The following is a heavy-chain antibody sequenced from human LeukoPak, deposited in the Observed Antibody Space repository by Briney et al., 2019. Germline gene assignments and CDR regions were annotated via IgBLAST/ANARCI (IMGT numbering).Heavy chain of an antibody. CDR3: ARDWGGDTALADWFDP. D-gene: IGHD5-18*01. J-gene: IGHJ5*02. CDR2: ISYDGSNK. Sequence: GGSLRLSCAACGFTFSSYAMHWVRQAPGKGLEWVAVISYDGSNKYYADSVKGRFTISRDNSKNTLYLQMNSLRAEDTAVYYCARDWGGDTALADWFDPWGQGTLVTVSS. CDR1: GFTFSSYA. V-gene: IGHV3-30*04.